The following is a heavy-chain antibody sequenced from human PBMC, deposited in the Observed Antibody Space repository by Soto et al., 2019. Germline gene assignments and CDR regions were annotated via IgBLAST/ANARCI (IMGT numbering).Heavy chain of an antibody. CDR2: INPDNGDT. CDR3: ARGVRVSAYLDYYMDV. Sequence: QVQLVQSGAEVKKPGASLKVSCKASGYTFSNFGVSWVRQAPGQGLEWIGWINPDNGDTNYGQKFQGRATMTTDTFTHTAYMEVRGLRSDDTAVYYCARGVRVSAYLDYYMDVWGEGTTVTVSS. CDR1: GYTFSNFG. V-gene: IGHV1-18*01. J-gene: IGHJ6*03. D-gene: IGHD3-10*02.